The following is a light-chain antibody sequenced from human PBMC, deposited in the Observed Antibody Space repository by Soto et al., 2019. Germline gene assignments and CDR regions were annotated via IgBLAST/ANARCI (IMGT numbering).Light chain of an antibody. V-gene: IGKV3-15*01. CDR2: GAS. CDR1: QSVSSN. Sequence: EMVMTQSPATLSVSPGERATLSCSASQSVSSNLAWYQQKPGQAPRLLIYGASTTATGIPARFSGSGSGTEFTLTISSMQSEDFAVYYCQQYNNWPRTFGQGTKVDI. CDR3: QQYNNWPRT. J-gene: IGKJ1*01.